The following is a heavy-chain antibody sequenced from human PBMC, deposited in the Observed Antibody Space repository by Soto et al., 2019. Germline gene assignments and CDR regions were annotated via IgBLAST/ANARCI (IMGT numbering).Heavy chain of an antibody. CDR3: ATLPKYCSGGSCYSSPNWFDP. D-gene: IGHD2-15*01. CDR2: FDPEDGET. J-gene: IGHJ5*02. CDR1: GYTLTELS. V-gene: IGHV1-24*01. Sequence: GASVKVSCKVSGYTLTELSMHWVRQAPGKGLEWMGGFDPEDGETIYAQKFQGRVTMTEDTSTDTAYMELSSLRSEDTAVYYCATLPKYCSGGSCYSSPNWFDPWGQGTLVTVS.